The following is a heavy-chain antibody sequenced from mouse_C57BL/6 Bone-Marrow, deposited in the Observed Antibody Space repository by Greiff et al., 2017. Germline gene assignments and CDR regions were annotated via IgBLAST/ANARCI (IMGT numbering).Heavy chain of an antibody. J-gene: IGHJ2*01. D-gene: IGHD1-1*01. CDR3: AEGSSLDY. CDR1: GYSFTGYF. V-gene: IGHV1-20*01. Sequence: EVKVVESGPELVKPGDSVKISCKASGYSFTGYFMNWVMQSHGKSLEWIGRINPYNGDTFYNQKFKGKATLTVDKSSSTAHMELRSLTSEDSAVYYCAEGSSLDYWGQGTTLTVSS. CDR2: INPYNGDT.